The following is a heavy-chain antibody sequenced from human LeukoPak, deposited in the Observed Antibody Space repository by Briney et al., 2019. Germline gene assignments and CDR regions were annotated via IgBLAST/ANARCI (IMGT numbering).Heavy chain of an antibody. CDR2: IYYSGST. CDR3: ARGSTYYDILTGYRYNWFDP. CDR1: GGSISSGGYY. Sequence: SQTLSLTCTVSGGSISSGGYYWSWIRQHPGKGLEWIGYIYYSGSTNYNPSLKSRVTISIDTSKNQFSLKLSSVTAADTAVYYCARGSTYYDILTGYRYNWFDPWGQGTLVTVSS. D-gene: IGHD3-9*01. V-gene: IGHV4-31*03. J-gene: IGHJ5*02.